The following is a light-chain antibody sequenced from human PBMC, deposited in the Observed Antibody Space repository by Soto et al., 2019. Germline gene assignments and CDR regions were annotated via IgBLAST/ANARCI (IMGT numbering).Light chain of an antibody. V-gene: IGKV1-12*01. CDR3: QQSYSTPIT. CDR2: AAS. Sequence: EIQMTQSPSSVSASVLDIFTITWRASQGISTNLAWYQQKPGKAPKLLIYAASSLQSGVPPRFSGSGSGTDFTLTITSLQPEDFATYYCQQSYSTPITFGQGTRLEIK. CDR1: QGISTN. J-gene: IGKJ5*01.